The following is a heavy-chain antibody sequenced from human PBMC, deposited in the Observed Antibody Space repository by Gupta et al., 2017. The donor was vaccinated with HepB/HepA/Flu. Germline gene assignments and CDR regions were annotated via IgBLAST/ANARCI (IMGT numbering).Heavy chain of an antibody. CDR1: GGTFSSYA. Sequence: QVQLVQSGAEVKNTGSSVKVSCKASGGTFSSYAISWARQDPGQGLEWMGGIIPIFGTANYEQKFQGGVTISLDESTSTAYMELSSLRFEDTAVYYCARGRDFPRYKFWSGYFAGFDYWVQGTLVTVSS. D-gene: IGHD3-3*01. CDR2: IIPIFGTA. V-gene: IGHV1-69*01. J-gene: IGHJ4*02. CDR3: ARGRDFPRYKFWSGYFAGFDY.